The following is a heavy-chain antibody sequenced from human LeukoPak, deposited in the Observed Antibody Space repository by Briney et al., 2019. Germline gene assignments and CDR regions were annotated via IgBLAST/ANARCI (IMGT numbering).Heavy chain of an antibody. Sequence: GGSLRLSCAASGFTFSSYAMSWVRQAPGKGLEWVSAISGSGGSTYYADSVKGRFTISRDNSKNTLYLQMNSLRAEDTAVYYCAKDWDSSSWYSGGGDYWGQGTLVTVSS. J-gene: IGHJ4*02. D-gene: IGHD6-13*01. CDR1: GFTFSSYA. V-gene: IGHV3-23*01. CDR2: ISGSGGST. CDR3: AKDWDSSSWYSGGGDY.